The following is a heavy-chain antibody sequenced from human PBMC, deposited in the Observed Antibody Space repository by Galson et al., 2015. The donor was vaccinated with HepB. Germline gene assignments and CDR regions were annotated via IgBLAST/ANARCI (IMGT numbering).Heavy chain of an antibody. D-gene: IGHD5-18*01. CDR1: GFTFSSYA. V-gene: IGHV3-30*04. CDR3: AREDWDSYGWFDY. CDR2: ISYDGSNK. Sequence: SLRLSCAASGFTFSSYAMHWVRQAPGKGLEWVTVISYDGSNKYYADSVKGRFTISRDNSKKTLYLQMNSLRAEDTAVYYCAREDWDSYGWFDYWGQGTLVTVSS. J-gene: IGHJ4*02.